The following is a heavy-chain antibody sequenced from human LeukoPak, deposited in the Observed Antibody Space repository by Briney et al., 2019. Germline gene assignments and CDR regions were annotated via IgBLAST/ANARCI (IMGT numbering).Heavy chain of an antibody. V-gene: IGHV4-34*01. D-gene: IGHD3-10*01. Sequence: SETLSLTCAVYGGSFSGYYWSWIRQPPGKGLEWIGEINHSGSTNYNPSLKSRVTISLDTSKNQFSLKLSPVTAADTAVYYCARHYGSGSYYRYYYYMDVWGKGTTVTISS. J-gene: IGHJ6*03. CDR1: GGSFSGYY. CDR2: INHSGST. CDR3: ARHYGSGSYYRYYYYMDV.